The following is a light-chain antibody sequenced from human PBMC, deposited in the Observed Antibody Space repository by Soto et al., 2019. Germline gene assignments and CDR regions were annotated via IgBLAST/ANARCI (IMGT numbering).Light chain of an antibody. CDR1: QSISSSY. CDR2: GAS. V-gene: IGKV3-20*01. CDR3: QQYGSSRFT. J-gene: IGKJ3*01. Sequence: EIVLTQSPGTLSLSPGERATLSCRASQSISSSYLAWYHQKPGQAPRLLVYGASSRATGTPDRFSGSGSGTDFTLTISRLEPEDFAVYYCQQYGSSRFTFGHGTKVDIK.